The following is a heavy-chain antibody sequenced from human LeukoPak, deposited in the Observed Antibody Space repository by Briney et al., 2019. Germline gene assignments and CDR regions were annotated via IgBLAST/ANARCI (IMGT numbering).Heavy chain of an antibody. J-gene: IGHJ3*02. CDR3: ASGWRTDAFDI. CDR2: IYHSGST. CDR1: GYSISSGYY. V-gene: IGHV4-38-2*02. Sequence: PSETLSLTCTASGYSISSGYYWGWIRQPPGKGLGWIGSIYHSGSTNYNPSLKSRVTISVDTSKNQFSLQLSSVTAADTAVYYCASGWRTDAFDIWGQGTMVTVSS. D-gene: IGHD6-19*01.